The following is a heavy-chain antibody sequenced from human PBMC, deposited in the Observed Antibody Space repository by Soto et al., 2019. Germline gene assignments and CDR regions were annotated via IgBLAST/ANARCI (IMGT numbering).Heavy chain of an antibody. V-gene: IGHV3-23*01. CDR3: AHQAEGYIFPCDH. CDR1: GFTFSNHA. D-gene: IGHD3-9*01. J-gene: IGHJ1*01. Sequence: EVQLLESGGALVQPGGSLRLSCAASGFTFSNHAMNWVRRAPGKGLEWVSLISGSGDTSYADSVKGRITISRDNSKSTLYLQMKSLRAEDTAVYYCAHQAEGYIFPCDHWGQGTLVTVYS. CDR2: ISGSGDT.